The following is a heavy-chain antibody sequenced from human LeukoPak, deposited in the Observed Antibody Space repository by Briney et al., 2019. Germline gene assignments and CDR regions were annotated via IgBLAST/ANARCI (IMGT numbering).Heavy chain of an antibody. CDR1: GGSISSYY. Sequence: PSETLSLTCTVSGGSISSYYWSWIRQPPGQGLEWIGNIHYSGSTKYYPSLKSRVTILVDTSRNQLSLRMSSVTVADTAVYYCARPYRSGWSGSFDYWGQGTLVTVSS. CDR2: IHYSGST. D-gene: IGHD6-19*01. V-gene: IGHV4-59*01. CDR3: ARPYRSGWSGSFDY. J-gene: IGHJ4*02.